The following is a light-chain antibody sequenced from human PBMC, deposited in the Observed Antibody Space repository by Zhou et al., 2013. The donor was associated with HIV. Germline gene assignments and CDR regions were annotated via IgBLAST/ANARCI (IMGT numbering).Light chain of an antibody. V-gene: IGKV3-11*01. J-gene: IGKJ1*01. CDR1: QSISYY. CDR3: QQRSGWPGT. Sequence: EIVLTQSPATLSLSPGDRAILSCRARQSISYYLAWYQQKPGQPPRLLIFDASNRATGIPARFSGSGSGTDFTLTISSLEPEDFAVYYCQQRSGWPGTFGQGTKVEIK. CDR2: DAS.